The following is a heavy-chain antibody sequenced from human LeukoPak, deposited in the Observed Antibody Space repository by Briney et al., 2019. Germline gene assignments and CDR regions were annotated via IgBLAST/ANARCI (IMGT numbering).Heavy chain of an antibody. CDR3: ARRPNGSFDY. V-gene: IGHV4-39*01. CDR1: GGSISSGSYY. CDR2: IYYSGST. D-gene: IGHD2-15*01. Sequence: PSETLSLTCTVSGGSISSGSYYWGWIRQPPGKGLEWIGSIYYSGSTYYNPSLKSRVSISIDTSKNQFSLDLRSVTAADTAVYYCARRPNGSFDYWGQGTLVTVSP. J-gene: IGHJ4*02.